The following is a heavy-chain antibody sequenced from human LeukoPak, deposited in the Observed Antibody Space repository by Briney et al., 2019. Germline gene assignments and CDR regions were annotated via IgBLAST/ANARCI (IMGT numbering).Heavy chain of an antibody. J-gene: IGHJ4*02. CDR2: SRNKANSYVA. V-gene: IGHV3-72*01. CDR1: GFTFRNNW. D-gene: IGHD6-13*01. CDR3: ARELAAGPSDH. Sequence: GGSLRLSCAASGFTFRNNWMTWVRQAPGKGLQWVGRSRNKANSYVAEYAAPVKGRFTISRDDSKSSVFLQMDSLKTEDTAVYYCARELAAGPSDHWGQGTLVTVSS.